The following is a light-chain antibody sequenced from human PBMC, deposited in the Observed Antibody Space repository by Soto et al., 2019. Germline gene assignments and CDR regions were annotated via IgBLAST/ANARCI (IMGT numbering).Light chain of an antibody. V-gene: IGKV1-5*01. CDR3: QQYKVYPYT. CDR2: DAS. CDR1: QTINGR. J-gene: IGKJ2*01. Sequence: DIQMTQSPSTLSASIGDRVTITCRASQTINGRLAWYQQKPGRPPKLLIYDASFLESGAPSRFSGSGSGTDFTLTISSLRPDDFATFYCQQYKVYPYTFGQGSRLDIK.